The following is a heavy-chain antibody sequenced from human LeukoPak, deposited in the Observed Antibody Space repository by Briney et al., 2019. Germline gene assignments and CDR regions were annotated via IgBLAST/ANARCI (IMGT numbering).Heavy chain of an antibody. CDR1: GYSISSGYY. J-gene: IGHJ4*02. CDR2: IYHSGST. CDR3: AREWYYDCWSDY. D-gene: IGHD3-3*01. Sequence: SETLSLTCAVSGYSISSGYYWCWLRQPPGKLVEWMGSIYHSGSTYYNPSLKSRATISVVTSKNQFSLPPSSGTSADTAVYDSAREWYYDCWSDYWGQGTLVTVSS. V-gene: IGHV4-38-2*02.